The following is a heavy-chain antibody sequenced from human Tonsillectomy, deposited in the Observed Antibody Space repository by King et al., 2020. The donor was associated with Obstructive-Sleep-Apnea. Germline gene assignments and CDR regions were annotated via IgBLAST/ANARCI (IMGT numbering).Heavy chain of an antibody. CDR3: AREPWFDP. CDR2: IYYSGNT. V-gene: IGHV4-39*07. J-gene: IGHJ5*02. Sequence: QLQESGPGLLRPSETLSLTCTVSGDSISSSSYYWGWIRQPPGKGLEWIGSIYYSGNTYYNPSLKSRVTILVDTSKNQFSLKLSSVTAADTAVYYCAREPWFDPWGQGTLVTVSS. CDR1: GDSISSSSYY.